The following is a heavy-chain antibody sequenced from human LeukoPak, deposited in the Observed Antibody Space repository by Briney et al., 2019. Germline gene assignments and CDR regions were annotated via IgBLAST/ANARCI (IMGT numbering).Heavy chain of an antibody. V-gene: IGHV4-34*01. D-gene: IGHD2-15*01. Sequence: SETLSLTCAVYGGSFSGYYWSWIRQPPGKGLEWIREINHSGSTNYNPSLKSRVTISVDTSKNQFSLKLSSVTAADTAVYYCARVVVVVAATLPYYYGMDVWGKGTTVTVSS. CDR3: ARVVVVVAATLPYYYGMDV. CDR2: INHSGST. CDR1: GGSFSGYY. J-gene: IGHJ6*04.